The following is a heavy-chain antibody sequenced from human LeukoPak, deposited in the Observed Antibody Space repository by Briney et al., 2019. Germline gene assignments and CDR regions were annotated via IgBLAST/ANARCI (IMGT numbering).Heavy chain of an antibody. CDR2: IYYIGSA. CDR3: VRHRGDCSSTSCYAGTYNWFDP. CDR1: GGSISSYY. D-gene: IGHD2-2*01. V-gene: IGHV4-59*08. Sequence: SETLSLTCSVSGGSISSYYWSWIRQPPGKGLEWIGYIYYIGSANYNPSLKSRVTISVDTSKNQFSLKLSSVTAADTAVYYCVRHRGDCSSTSCYAGTYNWFDPWGQGTLVTVSS. J-gene: IGHJ5*02.